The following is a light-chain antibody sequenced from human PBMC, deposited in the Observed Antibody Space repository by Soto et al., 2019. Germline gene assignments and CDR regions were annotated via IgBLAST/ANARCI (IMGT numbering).Light chain of an antibody. CDR1: QSVSSSY. J-gene: IGKJ1*01. CDR2: GAS. Sequence: EIVLTQSPGTLSLSPGERATLSCRASQSVSSSYLVWYQQKPGQAPRVVIYGASSRATGIPDRFSGSGSGTDFTLTISRLEPEDFAVYYCQQYDSSPWTFGQGTKVEIK. V-gene: IGKV3-20*01. CDR3: QQYDSSPWT.